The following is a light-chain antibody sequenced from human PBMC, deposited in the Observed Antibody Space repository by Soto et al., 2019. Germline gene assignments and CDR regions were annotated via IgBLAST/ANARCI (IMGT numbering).Light chain of an antibody. CDR2: PNY. CDR3: STWDDSLSSYV. CDR1: SSNIGSDF. J-gene: IGLJ1*01. Sequence: QSVLTQAPSASGTPGQRVTISCSGSSSNIGSDFVSWYQKLPGTAPNLLIFPNYQRPSGVPDRFSGSKSGTSASLAISDLRSEDEADYYCSTWDDSLSSYVFGAGTKLTVL. V-gene: IGLV1-47*01.